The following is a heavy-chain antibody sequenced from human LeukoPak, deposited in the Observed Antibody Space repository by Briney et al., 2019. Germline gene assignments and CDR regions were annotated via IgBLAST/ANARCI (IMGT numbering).Heavy chain of an antibody. CDR2: IIPIFGTA. J-gene: IGHJ5*02. V-gene: IGHV1-69*13. CDR3: ARSHCSSTSCYFSGFDP. Sequence: PVKVSCKASGDTFSSYAISWVRQAPGQGLEWMGGIIPIFGTANYAQKFQGRVTITADESTSTAYMELSSLRSEDTAVYYCARSHCSSTSCYFSGFDPWGQGTLVTVSS. CDR1: GDTFSSYA. D-gene: IGHD2-2*01.